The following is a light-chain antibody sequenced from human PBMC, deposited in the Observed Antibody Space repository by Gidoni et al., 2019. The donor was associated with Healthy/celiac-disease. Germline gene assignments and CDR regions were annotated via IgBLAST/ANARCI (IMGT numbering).Light chain of an antibody. CDR1: QSLVYSDGNTY. V-gene: IGKV2-30*01. Sequence: DVVMTQSPLSLPVTLGQPASISCRSSQSLVYSDGNTYLNWFQQRPGQSPRRLIYKVSNRDSGVPDRCSGSGAGTDFSLKISMVEAENVGVYYCMQGTLWPWTFGQGTKVEIK. CDR2: KVS. J-gene: IGKJ1*01. CDR3: MQGTLWPWT.